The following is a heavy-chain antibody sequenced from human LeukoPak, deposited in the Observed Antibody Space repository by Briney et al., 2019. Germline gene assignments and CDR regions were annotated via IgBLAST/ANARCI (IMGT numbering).Heavy chain of an antibody. CDR1: GFTFSSYW. J-gene: IGHJ5*01. CDR2: INSDGSST. D-gene: IGHD2-21*02. Sequence: GGSLRLSCAASGFTFSSYWMHWVRQAPGKGLVWVSRINSDGSSTSYADSVKGRFTISRDNAKNTLYLQMNSLRAEDAAVYYCVRDHPHPDRWGDAFDSWGQGALVTVSS. CDR3: VRDHPHPDRWGDAFDS. V-gene: IGHV3-74*01.